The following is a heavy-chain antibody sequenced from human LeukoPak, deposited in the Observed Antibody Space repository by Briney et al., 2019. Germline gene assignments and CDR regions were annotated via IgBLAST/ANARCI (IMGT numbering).Heavy chain of an antibody. CDR1: GFTFSSYA. Sequence: GGSLRLSCAASGFTFSSYAMSWVRQAPGKGLEWVSSISSSSYIYYADSVKGRFTISRDNAKNSLYLQMNSLRAEDTAVYYCARMITFGGVIVITDYYYYGMDVWGQGTTVTVSS. J-gene: IGHJ6*02. CDR3: ARMITFGGVIVITDYYYYGMDV. V-gene: IGHV3-21*01. D-gene: IGHD3-16*02. CDR2: ISSSSYI.